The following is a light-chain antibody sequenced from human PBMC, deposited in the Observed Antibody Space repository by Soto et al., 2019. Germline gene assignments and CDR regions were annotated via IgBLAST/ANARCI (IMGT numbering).Light chain of an antibody. CDR3: SSYTTSSTLFSV. CDR2: DVS. J-gene: IGLJ1*01. V-gene: IGLV2-14*01. CDR1: SSDVGGYNY. Sequence: QSVLTQPASVSGSPGQSITISCTGTSSDVGGYNYVSWYQQHPGKAPKLMIYDVSNRPSGVSNRFSGSKSGNTASLTISGLQAEDEADYYCSSYTTSSTLFSVFGPGPKVTDL.